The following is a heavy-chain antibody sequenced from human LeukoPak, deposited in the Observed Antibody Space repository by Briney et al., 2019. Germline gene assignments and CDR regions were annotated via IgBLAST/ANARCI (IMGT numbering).Heavy chain of an antibody. CDR2: ISWNSGSI. J-gene: IGHJ3*02. V-gene: IGHV3-9*01. CDR1: GFTFDDYA. CDR3: AKGVSGYFDWLDAFDI. D-gene: IGHD3-9*01. Sequence: GGSLRLSCAASGFTFDDYAMHWVRQAPGKGLEWVSGISWNSGSIGYADSVKGRFTISRDNAKNSLYLQMNSLRAEDTAVYYCAKGVSGYFDWLDAFDIWGQGTMVTVSS.